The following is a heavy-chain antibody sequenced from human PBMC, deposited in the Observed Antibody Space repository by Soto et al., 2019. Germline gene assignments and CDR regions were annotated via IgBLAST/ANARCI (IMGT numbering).Heavy chain of an antibody. CDR3: AKPGRLRFLEWLLSFDY. V-gene: IGHV3-23*01. J-gene: IGHJ4*02. D-gene: IGHD3-3*01. CDR2: ISGSGGST. CDR1: GFTFSSYA. Sequence: GGSLRLSCAASGFTFSSYAMSWVRQAPGKGLEWVSAISGSGGSTYYADSVKGRFTISRDNSKNTLYLQMNSLRAEDTAVYYCAKPGRLRFLEWLLSFDYWGQGTLVTVSS.